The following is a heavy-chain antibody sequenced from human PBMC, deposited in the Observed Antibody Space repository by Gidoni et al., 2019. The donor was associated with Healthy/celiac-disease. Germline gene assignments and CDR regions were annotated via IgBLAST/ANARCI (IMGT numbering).Heavy chain of an antibody. Sequence: EVQLVESGGGLVQPGWSLRLSSSASGFTVSSNYMSWVRQAPGKGLEWVSVIYSGGSTYYADSVKGRFTISRDNSKSTLYLQMNSLRAEDTAVYYCARSSGSLTATTWGKGTLVTVSS. V-gene: IGHV3-66*02. D-gene: IGHD3-9*01. CDR2: IYSGGST. CDR3: ARSSGSLTATT. CDR1: GFTVSSNY. J-gene: IGHJ4*02.